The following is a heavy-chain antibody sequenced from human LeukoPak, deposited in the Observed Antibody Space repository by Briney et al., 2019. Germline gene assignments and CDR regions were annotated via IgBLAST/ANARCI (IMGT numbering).Heavy chain of an antibody. V-gene: IGHV4-30-4*01. Sequence: PSETLSLTCTVSGGSISSGDYYWSWIRQPPGKGLEWIGYIYYSGSTYYNPSLKSRVTISVDTSKNQFSLKLSSVTAADTAVYYCARCSYDSSGYPFDYWGQGTLVTVSS. J-gene: IGHJ4*02. CDR1: GGSISSGDYY. CDR2: IYYSGST. CDR3: ARCSYDSSGYPFDY. D-gene: IGHD3-22*01.